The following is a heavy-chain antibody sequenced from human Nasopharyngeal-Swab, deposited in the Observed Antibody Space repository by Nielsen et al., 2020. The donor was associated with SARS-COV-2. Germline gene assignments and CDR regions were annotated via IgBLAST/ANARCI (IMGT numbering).Heavy chain of an antibody. D-gene: IGHD2-15*01. CDR2: IYYSGST. CDR1: GGSISSGGYS. CDR3: ARGPRYCSGGSCYQVFYYYMDV. V-gene: IGHV4-30-4*07. Sequence: SETLSLTCAVSGGSISSGGYSWSWIRQPPGKGLEWIGYIYYSGSTYYNPSLKSRVTISVDTSKNQFSLKLSSVTAADTAVYYCARGPRYCSGGSCYQVFYYYMDVWGKGTTVTVSS. J-gene: IGHJ6*03.